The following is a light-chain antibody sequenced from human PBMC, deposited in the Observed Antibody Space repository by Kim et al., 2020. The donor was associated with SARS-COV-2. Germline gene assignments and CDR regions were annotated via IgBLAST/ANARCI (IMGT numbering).Light chain of an antibody. CDR2: DVS. CDR3: QHHSTYPIT. J-gene: IGKJ5*01. Sequence: ASGGDRVTITCRASQSIGGWLAWYQQKPGKAPKLLIHDVSSVESGVPSRCSGSGSETEFTLTISSLQPDDFATYYCQHHSTYPITFGQGTRLEIK. CDR1: QSIGGW. V-gene: IGKV1-5*01.